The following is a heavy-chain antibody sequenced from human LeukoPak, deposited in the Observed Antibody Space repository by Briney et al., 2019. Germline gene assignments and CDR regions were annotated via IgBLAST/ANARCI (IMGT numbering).Heavy chain of an antibody. CDR3: ARDSEYSSSGV. CDR2: IIPILGIA. J-gene: IGHJ4*02. V-gene: IGHV1-69*04. Sequence: SVKVSCKASGGTFSSYAISWVRQAPGQGLEWMGRIIPILGIANYAQKFQGRVTITAPKSTSTAYMELSSLRSEDTAVYYCARDSEYSSSGVWGQGTLVTVSS. CDR1: GGTFSSYA. D-gene: IGHD6-6*01.